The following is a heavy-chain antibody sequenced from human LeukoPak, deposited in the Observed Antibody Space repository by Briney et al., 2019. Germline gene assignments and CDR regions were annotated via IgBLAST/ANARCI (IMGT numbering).Heavy chain of an antibody. CDR3: VREGYNNTWYRS. J-gene: IGHJ5*02. Sequence: GGSLRLSCAASGFTVSSNYMSWVRQAPGKGLEWVSVMYSGGKTYYADSVKGRFTISRDNSKNTLHLQMDSLRAEDTAVYYCVREGYNNTWYRSWGQGTLVTVSS. D-gene: IGHD6-13*01. CDR2: MYSGGKT. V-gene: IGHV3-53*01. CDR1: GFTVSSNY.